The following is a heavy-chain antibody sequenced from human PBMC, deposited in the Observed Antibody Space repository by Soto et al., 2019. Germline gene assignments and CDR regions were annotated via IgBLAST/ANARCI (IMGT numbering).Heavy chain of an antibody. V-gene: IGHV5-51*01. Sequence: PGESLKISCQTYGYNFPIYWIAWVRQLPGKGLEWMGVIYPADPDTRYSPSFQGQVTISADKSTGVAYLQWSSLKASDTAMYYCARPEGRYFYDARGYYSHWGQGTLVTASS. D-gene: IGHD3-22*01. CDR1: GYNFPIYW. CDR3: ARPEGRYFYDARGYYSH. J-gene: IGHJ4*02. CDR2: IYPADPDT.